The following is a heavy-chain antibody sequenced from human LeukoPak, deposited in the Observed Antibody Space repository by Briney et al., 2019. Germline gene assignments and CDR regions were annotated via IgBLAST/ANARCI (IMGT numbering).Heavy chain of an antibody. J-gene: IGHJ4*02. Sequence: SETLSLTCTVSGGSISSYYWSWIRQPPGKGLEWIGYIYYSGSTYYNPSLKSRVTISVDTSKNQFSLKLSSVTAADTAVYYCARGGAARPAGFDYWGQGTLVTVSS. CDR3: ARGGAARPAGFDY. CDR1: GGSISSYY. D-gene: IGHD6-6*01. V-gene: IGHV4-30-4*08. CDR2: IYYSGST.